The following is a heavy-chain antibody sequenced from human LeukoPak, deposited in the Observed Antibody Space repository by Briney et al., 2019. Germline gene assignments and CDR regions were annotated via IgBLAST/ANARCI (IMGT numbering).Heavy chain of an antibody. CDR3: ASVHVDTAMVYFDY. CDR2: IYTSGST. D-gene: IGHD5-18*01. V-gene: IGHV4-4*07. CDR1: GGSISSYY. Sequence: SETLSLTCTVSGGSISSYYWSWIRQPVGKGLEWIGRIYTSGSTNYNPSLKSRVTMSVDTSKNQFSLKLSSVTAADTAVYYCASVHVDTAMVYFDYWGQGTLVTVSS. J-gene: IGHJ4*02.